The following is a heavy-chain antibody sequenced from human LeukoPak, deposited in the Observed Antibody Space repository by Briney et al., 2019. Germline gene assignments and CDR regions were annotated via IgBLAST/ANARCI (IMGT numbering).Heavy chain of an antibody. J-gene: IGHJ4*02. CDR1: GFTFSSYA. V-gene: IGHV3-23*01. D-gene: IGHD3-10*01. CDR2: ISGSGGST. Sequence: GGSLRLSCAASGFTFSSYAMSWVRQAPGKGLEWVSAISGSGGSTYYADSVKGRFTISRDNSKNTLYLQMNSLRAEDTAVYYSAKSPNYGSGSNYFDYWGQGTLVTVSS. CDR3: AKSPNYGSGSNYFDY.